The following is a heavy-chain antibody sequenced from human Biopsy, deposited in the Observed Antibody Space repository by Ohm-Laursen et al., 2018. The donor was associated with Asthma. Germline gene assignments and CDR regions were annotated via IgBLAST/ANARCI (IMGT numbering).Heavy chain of an antibody. CDR1: GYSFGLNG. D-gene: IGHD2-2*01. CDR3: ARTYCTLNTCYASFDH. J-gene: IGHJ4*02. CDR2: ISDYLENP. Sequence: ESSVKVSCKASGYSFGLNGMSWVRQRPGQGLEWMGWISDYLENPNYAQKFQGRVNMTYDRSTNTAYMELKSLRTDDTAVYFCARTYCTLNTCYASFDHWGQGTLVAVSS. V-gene: IGHV1-18*04.